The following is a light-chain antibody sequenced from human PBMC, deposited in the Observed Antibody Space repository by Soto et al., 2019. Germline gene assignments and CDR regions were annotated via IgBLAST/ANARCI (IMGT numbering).Light chain of an antibody. J-gene: IGKJ3*01. CDR3: QQSYSTPEFT. V-gene: IGKV1-39*01. Sequence: DIQMTQSPSSLSASVGDRVTITCRASESIDNYLNWYQQKPGKAPKLLIYAASTLQSGVPSRFSGSGSGTDFTLTISSLQREDFATYFCQQSYSTPEFTFGPATKVDIK. CDR1: ESIDNY. CDR2: AAS.